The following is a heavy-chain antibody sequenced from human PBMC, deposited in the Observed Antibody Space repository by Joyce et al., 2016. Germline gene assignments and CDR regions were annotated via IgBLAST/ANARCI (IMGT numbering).Heavy chain of an antibody. J-gene: IGHJ5*01. Sequence: QVQLQESGPGLVKPSGTLSLTCAVSGGSISSVNWWSWVRQPPGKGLEWIGEIYLGGSTSYNTSLKSRVTISVDKSKNQLSLKMNSVTAADTAVYYCARNGAYSQDSWGQGTLVTVSS. CDR3: ARNGAYSQDS. V-gene: IGHV4-4*02. D-gene: IGHD2-21*01. CDR1: GGSISSVNW. CDR2: IYLGGST.